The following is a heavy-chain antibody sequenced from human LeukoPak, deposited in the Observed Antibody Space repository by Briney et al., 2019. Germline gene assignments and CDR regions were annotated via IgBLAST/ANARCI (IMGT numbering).Heavy chain of an antibody. CDR2: INHSGST. J-gene: IGHJ6*04. V-gene: IGHV4-34*01. D-gene: IGHD3-10*01. CDR1: GGSLSGYY. CDR3: ARAREYYGSGIYGMDV. Sequence: SETLSLTCAVYGGSLSGYYWSWIRQPPGKGLEWIGEINHSGSTNYNPSLKSRVTISVDTSKNQFSLKLSSVTAADTAVYYCARAREYYGSGIYGMDVWGKGTTVTVSS.